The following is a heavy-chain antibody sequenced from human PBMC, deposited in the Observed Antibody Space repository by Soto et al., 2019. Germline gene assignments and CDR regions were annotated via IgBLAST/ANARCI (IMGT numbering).Heavy chain of an antibody. J-gene: IGHJ4*02. CDR3: ALYDSSGYTFDY. Sequence: QVQLQESGPGLVKPSQTLSLTCTVSGGSISSGDYYWSWMRQPPGKGLEWIGYIYYSGGTYYNPSIKSRVTISVDTSKNQFSLKLSSVTAADTAVYYCALYDSSGYTFDYWGQGTLVTVSS. D-gene: IGHD3-22*01. CDR2: IYYSGGT. V-gene: IGHV4-30-4*01. CDR1: GGSISSGDYY.